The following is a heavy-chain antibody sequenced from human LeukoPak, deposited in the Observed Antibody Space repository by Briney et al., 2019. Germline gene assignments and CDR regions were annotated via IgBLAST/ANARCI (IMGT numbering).Heavy chain of an antibody. CDR3: ARGRSSIAALNWFDP. J-gene: IGHJ5*02. Sequence: ASVKVSCKASGYTFTSYGISWVRQAPGQGLEWMGWISAYNGNTNYAQKLQGRVTMTTDTSTSTAYMELSRLRSDDTAVYYCARGRSSIAALNWFDPWGQGTLVTVSS. D-gene: IGHD6-6*01. CDR1: GYTFTSYG. V-gene: IGHV1-18*01. CDR2: ISAYNGNT.